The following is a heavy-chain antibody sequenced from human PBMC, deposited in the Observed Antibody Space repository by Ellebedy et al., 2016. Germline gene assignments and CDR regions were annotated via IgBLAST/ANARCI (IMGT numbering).Heavy chain of an antibody. CDR3: ARKMGSGWVFDY. J-gene: IGHJ4*02. CDR2: IYYSGST. CDR1: GGSMSNYY. Sequence: SETLSLTCTVSGGSMSNYYWSWIRQPPGKGLEWIGYIYYSGSTNYNPSLKSRVTISVDTSNNQFSLNLSSVTAADTAVYYCARKMGSGWVFDYWGQGTLVTVSS. V-gene: IGHV4-59*01. D-gene: IGHD6-19*01.